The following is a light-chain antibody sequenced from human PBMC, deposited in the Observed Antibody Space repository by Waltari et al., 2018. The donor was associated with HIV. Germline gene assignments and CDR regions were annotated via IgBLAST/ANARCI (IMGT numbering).Light chain of an antibody. CDR2: VNSDGRH. Sequence: QLVLTQSPSASASLGASVKLTCTLSSGHSNYAIPWHQQRPEKGPRYLMKVNSDGRHSKGDRISDRFSGSSSGAERHLIISSLQSEDEADYYCQTWGTGIRVFGGGTKLTVL. J-gene: IGLJ3*02. V-gene: IGLV4-69*02. CDR1: SGHSNYA. CDR3: QTWGTGIRV.